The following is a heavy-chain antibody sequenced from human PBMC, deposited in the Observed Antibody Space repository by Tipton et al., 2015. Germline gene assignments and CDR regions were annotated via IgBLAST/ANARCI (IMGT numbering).Heavy chain of an antibody. J-gene: IGHJ4*02. Sequence: TLSLTCTVSGGSISTSTYYWAWIRQPPGKGLEWIGRMCTSGRTNYNPSLKSRVTMSVDTSKNQFSLKLSSVTAADTAVYYCARDHSGDYGDYVDWGQGTLVTVSS. CDR3: ARDHSGDYGDYVD. CDR2: MCTSGRT. D-gene: IGHD4-17*01. CDR1: GGSISTSTYY. V-gene: IGHV4-39*07.